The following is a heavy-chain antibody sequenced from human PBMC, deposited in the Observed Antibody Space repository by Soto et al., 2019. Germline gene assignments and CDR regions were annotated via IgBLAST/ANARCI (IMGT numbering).Heavy chain of an antibody. Sequence: TPSLTCSVSGASVSNNTNHWGWIRQPPGKGLEWIGSIHYGGNTNYNPSLKSRLTISVDPSRNQFSLKLSSVAAADTAVYYCASHSSSGYSFFDSWGQGTLVTVSS. J-gene: IGHJ4*02. D-gene: IGHD3-3*01. CDR2: IHYGGNT. V-gene: IGHV4-39*01. CDR1: GASVSNNTNH. CDR3: ASHSSSGYSFFDS.